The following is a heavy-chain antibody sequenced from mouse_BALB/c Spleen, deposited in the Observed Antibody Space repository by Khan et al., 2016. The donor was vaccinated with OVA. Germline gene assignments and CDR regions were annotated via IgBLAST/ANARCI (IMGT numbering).Heavy chain of an antibody. CDR1: GYSFTGYY. D-gene: IGHD1-1*01. V-gene: IGHV1S34*01. J-gene: IGHJ3*01. CDR2: ISCYNGST. CDR3: ARGDYYGSRSFAY. Sequence: LVKTGASVKISCKASGYSFTGYYMHWVKQSHGKSLEWIGYISCYNGSTTYNQKFKGKATFTVDTSSSTVYMQFNSLTSEDSAVYYGARGDYYGSRSFAYWGQGTLVTVSA.